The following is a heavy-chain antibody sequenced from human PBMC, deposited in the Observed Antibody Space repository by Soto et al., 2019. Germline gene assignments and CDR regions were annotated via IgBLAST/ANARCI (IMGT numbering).Heavy chain of an antibody. J-gene: IGHJ4*02. Sequence: SETLSLTCAVYGGSFSGYYWSWIRQPPGKGLEWIGEINHSGSTNYNPSLKSRVTISVDTSKNQFSLKLSSVTAADTAVYYCARENDIVVVPAAMPYFDYWGQGTLVTVSS. D-gene: IGHD2-2*01. V-gene: IGHV4-34*01. CDR3: ARENDIVVVPAAMPYFDY. CDR2: INHSGST. CDR1: GGSFSGYY.